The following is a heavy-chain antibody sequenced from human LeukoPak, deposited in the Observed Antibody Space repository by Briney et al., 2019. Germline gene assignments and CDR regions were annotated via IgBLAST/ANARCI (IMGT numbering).Heavy chain of an antibody. D-gene: IGHD1-7*01. Sequence: GGSLRLSCAASGFTSSSFGMHWVRQAPGKGLEWVAFIRYDGNDKYYADSVQGRFTISRDNSKNTLYLQMNSLRAEDTAVYYCAKELELTPFDYWGQGTLVTVSS. CDR1: GFTSSSFG. CDR3: AKELELTPFDY. CDR2: IRYDGNDK. V-gene: IGHV3-30*02. J-gene: IGHJ4*02.